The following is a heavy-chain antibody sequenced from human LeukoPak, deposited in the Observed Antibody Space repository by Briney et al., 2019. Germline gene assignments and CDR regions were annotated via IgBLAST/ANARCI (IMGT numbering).Heavy chain of an antibody. J-gene: IGHJ6*03. V-gene: IGHV6-1*01. CDR1: GDSVSSNSAA. CDR3: ARDHGYCSSTSCPKPPYYMDV. Sequence: SQTLSLTCAISGDSVSSNSAAWNWLRQSPSRGLEWLGRTYYRSKWYNDYAVSVKSRITINPDTSKNQFSLQLNSVTPEDTAVYYCARDHGYCSSTSCPKPPYYMDVWGKGTTVTVSS. CDR2: TYYRSKWYN. D-gene: IGHD2-2*01.